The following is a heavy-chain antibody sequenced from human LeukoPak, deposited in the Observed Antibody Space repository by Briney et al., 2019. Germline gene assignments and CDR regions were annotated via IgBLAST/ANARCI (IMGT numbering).Heavy chain of an antibody. CDR3: AREVRLGPTSSPNWFDP. CDR2: INPNSGGT. Sequence: ASVKVSCKASGYTFTGYYMHWVRQAPGQGLEWMGWINPNSGGTNYAQKFQGRVTMTRDTSISTAYMGLSRLRSDDTAVYYCAREVRLGPTSSPNWFDPWGQGTLVTVSS. V-gene: IGHV1-2*02. D-gene: IGHD3-16*01. J-gene: IGHJ5*02. CDR1: GYTFTGYY.